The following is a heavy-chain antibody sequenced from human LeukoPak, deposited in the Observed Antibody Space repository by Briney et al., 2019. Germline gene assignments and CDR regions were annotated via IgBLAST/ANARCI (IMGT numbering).Heavy chain of an antibody. Sequence: PSGTLSLTCAVSGGSISSSNWWSWVRQPPGKGLEWIGEIYHSGSTNYNPSLKSRVTISVDKSKNQFSLKLSSVTAADTAVYYCARERVWVRGGGWFDPWGQGTLVTVSS. CDR2: IYHSGST. CDR1: GGSISSSNW. D-gene: IGHD3-10*01. J-gene: IGHJ5*02. CDR3: ARERVWVRGGGWFDP. V-gene: IGHV4-4*02.